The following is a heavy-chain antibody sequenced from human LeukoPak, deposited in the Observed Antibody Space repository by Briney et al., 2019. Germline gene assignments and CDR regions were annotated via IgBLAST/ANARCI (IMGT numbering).Heavy chain of an antibody. CDR3: ARVLYSSGWFDH. J-gene: IGHJ5*02. V-gene: IGHV4-59*01. CDR2: IYYSGST. D-gene: IGHD6-19*01. Sequence: SETLSLTCTVSGGSISSYFWSWIRQPPAKGLEWIGYIYYSGSTNYNPSLKSRVNILVDPKNQFSLDLSSVTAADTAVYYCARVLYSSGWFDHWGQGTLVTVSS. CDR1: GGSISSYF.